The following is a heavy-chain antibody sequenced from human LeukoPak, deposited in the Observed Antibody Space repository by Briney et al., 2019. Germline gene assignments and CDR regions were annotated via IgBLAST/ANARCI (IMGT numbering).Heavy chain of an antibody. CDR3: AKYGSGSYDY. Sequence: GGSLRLSCAASGFTFSSYGMHWVRQAPGKGLEWVAFIRYDGSNKYYADSVKGRFTISRDNSKNTLYLQMGSLRAEDMAVYYCAKYGSGSYDYWGQGTLVTVSS. CDR2: IRYDGSNK. D-gene: IGHD3-10*01. V-gene: IGHV3-30*02. CDR1: GFTFSSYG. J-gene: IGHJ4*02.